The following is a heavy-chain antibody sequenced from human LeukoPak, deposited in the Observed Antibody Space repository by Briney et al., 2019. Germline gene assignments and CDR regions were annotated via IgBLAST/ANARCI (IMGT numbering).Heavy chain of an antibody. V-gene: IGHV4-34*01. CDR1: GGSFSGYY. Sequence: SETLSLTCTVYGGSFSGYYWSWIRQPPGKGLEWIGEINHSGSTNYNPSLKSRVTISVDTSKNQFSLKLSSVTAADTAVYYCARGIAARKIGYYFDYWGQGTLVTVSS. D-gene: IGHD6-6*01. CDR3: ARGIAARKIGYYFDY. J-gene: IGHJ4*02. CDR2: INHSGST.